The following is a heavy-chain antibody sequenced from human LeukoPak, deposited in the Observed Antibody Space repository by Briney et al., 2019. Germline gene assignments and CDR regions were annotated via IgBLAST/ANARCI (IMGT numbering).Heavy chain of an antibody. J-gene: IGHJ4*02. D-gene: IGHD6-19*01. V-gene: IGHV4-39*01. Sequence: PSETLSLTCTVSGGSISSSSYYWGWIRQPPGKGLEWIGSIYYSGSTYYNPSLKSRVTISVDTSKNQFSLTLSSVTAADTAVYYCASRYSSGWYREGLPRAAGIDYWGQGTLVTVSS. CDR1: GGSISSSSYY. CDR2: IYYSGST. CDR3: ASRYSSGWYREGLPRAAGIDY.